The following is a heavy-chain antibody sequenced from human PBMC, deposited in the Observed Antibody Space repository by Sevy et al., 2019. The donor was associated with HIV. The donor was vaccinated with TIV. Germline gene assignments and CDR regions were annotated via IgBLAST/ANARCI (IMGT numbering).Heavy chain of an antibody. CDR1: GYIFSDYN. CDR3: VREIITEPTTLLSFDI. V-gene: IGHV1-2*02. CDR2: IKCKSGVT. Sequence: ASLKVSCKTTGYIFSDYNMHWVRQAPGQGLEWMGLIKCKSGVTIYGQSFRGRVSVTTDTSMSTAYMELSGLTSDDTAVYFCVREIITEPTTLLSFDIWGQGTVVTVSS. J-gene: IGHJ3*02. D-gene: IGHD5-12*01.